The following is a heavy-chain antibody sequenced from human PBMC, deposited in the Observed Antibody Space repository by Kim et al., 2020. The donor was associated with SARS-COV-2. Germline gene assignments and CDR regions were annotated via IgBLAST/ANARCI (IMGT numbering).Heavy chain of an antibody. V-gene: IGHV2-5*02. D-gene: IGHD6-19*01. CDR3: AHGIAVAALWYFDY. J-gene: IGHJ4*02. Sequence: PGKALEWLALIYWDDDKRYSPALKSRLTITKDTSKNQVVLTMTNMDPVDTATYYCAHGIAVAALWYFDYWGQGTLVTVSS. CDR2: IYWDDDK.